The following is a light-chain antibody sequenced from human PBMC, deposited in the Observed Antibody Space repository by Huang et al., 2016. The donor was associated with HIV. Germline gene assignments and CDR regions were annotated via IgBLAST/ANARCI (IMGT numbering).Light chain of an antibody. CDR2: LGS. J-gene: IGKJ3*01. V-gene: IGKV2-28*01. CDR1: QSLLHSNGYNY. CDR3: MQALQTPLFT. Sequence: DIVMTQSPLSLPVTPGEPASISCRSSQSLLHSNGYNYLDWYLQKPGQSPQLLIYLGSNRVSGVPDRVSGSGSGTDFTLKISRVEAEDVGVYYCMQALQTPLFTFGPGTKVDIK.